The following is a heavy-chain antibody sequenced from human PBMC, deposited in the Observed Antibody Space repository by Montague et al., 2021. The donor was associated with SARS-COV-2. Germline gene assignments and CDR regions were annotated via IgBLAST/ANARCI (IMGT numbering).Heavy chain of an antibody. D-gene: IGHD2-2*02. CDR3: ARLGEGVVPAPILGVGPFYSYYYMDV. V-gene: IGHV4-34*01. Sequence: SETLSLTCAVHGGSFSGYYWNWIRQPPGKGLEWIGEINHGGSTNYNPSLQSRITISADTSKNQFSLKVTSVAAADTAVYYCARLGEGVVPAPILGVGPFYSYYYMDVWGKGTTVTV. CDR2: INHGGST. CDR1: GGSFSGYY. J-gene: IGHJ6*03.